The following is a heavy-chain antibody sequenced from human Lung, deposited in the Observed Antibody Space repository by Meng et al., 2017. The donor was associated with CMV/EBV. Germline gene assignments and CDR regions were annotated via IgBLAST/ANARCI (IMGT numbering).Heavy chain of an antibody. CDR3: AREAGRDGYATPKFDY. D-gene: IGHD5-24*01. V-gene: IGHV4-31*03. Sequence: QGQLQEPGPGLVKPSTTLSLTCTVSGGSIGSGGYYWSWIRQHPGKGLEWIGYIYYTGSTFYNPSLKSRVTISVDTSKNQFSLKLIPATAADTAVYYCAREAGRDGYATPKFDYWGQGTLVTVSS. J-gene: IGHJ4*02. CDR2: IYYTGST. CDR1: GGSIGSGGYY.